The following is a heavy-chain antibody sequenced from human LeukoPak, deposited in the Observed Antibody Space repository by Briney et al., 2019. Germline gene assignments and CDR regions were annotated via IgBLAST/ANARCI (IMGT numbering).Heavy chain of an antibody. CDR2: IPYDGSDK. J-gene: IGHJ4*02. D-gene: IGHD4-11*01. CDR3: AAMTSVTTGDY. Sequence: GGSLRLSCAASGFTFSDYYMNWIRQAPGKGLEWVAFIPYDGSDKFYADSVKGRFTISRDNSKNTLYLQMNSLRAEDTAVYYCAAMTSVTTGDYWGQGTLVTVSS. V-gene: IGHV3-30*02. CDR1: GFTFSDYY.